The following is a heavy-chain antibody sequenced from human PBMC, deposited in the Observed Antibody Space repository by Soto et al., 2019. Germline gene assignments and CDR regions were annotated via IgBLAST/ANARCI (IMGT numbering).Heavy chain of an antibody. CDR1: GGSISSGGFY. Sequence: QVQLQESGPGLVKPSETLSLTCIVSGGSISSGGFYWTWVRQHPGQGLEWIGFFYDSGSAYYNASLKNRLSISVDRSNNQFSLKLTSVTAADTAVYYCARGPRQLGGSYYYGMDVWGQGTAVTVPS. CDR3: ARGPRQLGGSYYYGMDV. D-gene: IGHD1-1*01. CDR2: FYDSGSA. V-gene: IGHV4-31*02. J-gene: IGHJ6*02.